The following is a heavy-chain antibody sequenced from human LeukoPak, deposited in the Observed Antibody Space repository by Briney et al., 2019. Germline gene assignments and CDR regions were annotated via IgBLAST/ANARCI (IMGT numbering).Heavy chain of an antibody. J-gene: IGHJ6*02. Sequence: PGGSLRLSCAASGFTVSSNYMSWVRQAPGKGLEWVSVIYSGGSTYYADSVKGRFTISRDNSKNTLYLQMNSLRAEDTAVYYCARDSVRSWIENMDAWGQGTTVTVSS. CDR3: ARDSVRSWIENMDA. CDR2: IYSGGST. V-gene: IGHV3-66*01. D-gene: IGHD5-12*01. CDR1: GFTVSSNY.